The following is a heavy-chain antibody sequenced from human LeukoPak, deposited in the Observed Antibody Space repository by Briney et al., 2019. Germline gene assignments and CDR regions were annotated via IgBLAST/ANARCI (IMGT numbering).Heavy chain of an antibody. Sequence: PSETLSLTCTVSGGSISSYYWNWIRQPPGKGLEWLGYIHSSGNTRYNPSVRSRVTMSVDTSKNQFSLKLSSVTAADTAVYYCGRAGRYCSGGSCYGENWFDPWGQGTLVTVSS. D-gene: IGHD2-15*01. V-gene: IGHV4-59*01. CDR2: IHSSGNT. CDR3: GRAGRYCSGGSCYGENWFDP. J-gene: IGHJ5*02. CDR1: GGSISSYY.